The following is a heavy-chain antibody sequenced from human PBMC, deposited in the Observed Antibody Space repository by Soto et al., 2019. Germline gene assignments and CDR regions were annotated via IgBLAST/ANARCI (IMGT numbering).Heavy chain of an antibody. CDR2: IYPGDSDT. CDR1: GYTFTDYW. CDR3: AREYSSFNGMDG. V-gene: IGHV5-51*01. Sequence: GASLKISCQGSGYTFTDYWIGWVRQLPGKGLEWMGIIYPGDSDTRYSPSFQGQVTISADKSISTAYLQWSSLKASDTAMYYWAREYSSFNGMDGWGQGTTVTVAS. J-gene: IGHJ6*02. D-gene: IGHD6-6*01.